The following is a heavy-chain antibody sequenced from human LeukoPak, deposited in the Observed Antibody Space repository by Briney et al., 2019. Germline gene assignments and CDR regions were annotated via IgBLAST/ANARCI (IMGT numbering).Heavy chain of an antibody. CDR3: AREGIAAAYYYMDV. CDR2: ISYDGSNK. CDR1: GFTFSSYA. Sequence: PGRSLRLSCAASGFTFSSYAMHWVRQAPGKGLEWVAVISYDGSNKYYADSVKGRFTISRDNSKNTLYLQMNSLRAEDTAVYYCAREGIAAAYYYMDVWGKGTTVTVSS. J-gene: IGHJ6*03. D-gene: IGHD6-13*01. V-gene: IGHV3-30*04.